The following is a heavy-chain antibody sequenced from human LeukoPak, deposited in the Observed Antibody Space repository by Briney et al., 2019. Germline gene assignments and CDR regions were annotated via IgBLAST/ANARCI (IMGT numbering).Heavy chain of an antibody. Sequence: GGSLRLSCAASGFTFSSYEMNWVRQAPGKGLEWVSYIGSSGSTMYYADSVKGRFTISRDNAKNSLYLQMNSLRAEDTAVYYCARVEVVVAAAFDYWGQGTLVTVSS. CDR3: ARVEVVVAAAFDY. V-gene: IGHV3-48*03. D-gene: IGHD2-15*01. CDR2: IGSSGSTM. J-gene: IGHJ4*02. CDR1: GFTFSSYE.